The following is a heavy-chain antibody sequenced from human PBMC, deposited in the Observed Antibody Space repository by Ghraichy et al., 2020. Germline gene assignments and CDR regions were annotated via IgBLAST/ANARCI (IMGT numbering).Heavy chain of an antibody. D-gene: IGHD4-17*01. CDR3: ARGVGLTRVNY. J-gene: IGHJ4*02. Sequence: SETLSLTCTVSGGSVSSGSYYWSWIRLPPGKGLESIGYISYSGSTNYNPSLKSRVTISVDTSKNQFSLKLTSVTAADTAVYYCARGVGLTRVNYWGQGTLVTFSS. CDR1: GGSVSSGSYY. CDR2: ISYSGST. V-gene: IGHV4-61*01.